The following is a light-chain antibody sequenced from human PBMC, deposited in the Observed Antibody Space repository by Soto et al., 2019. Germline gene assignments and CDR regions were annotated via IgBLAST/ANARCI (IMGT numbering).Light chain of an antibody. CDR1: QSVSSS. CDR3: QQYNNWPVT. J-gene: IGKJ4*01. Sequence: EIVLTQSPATLSLSPGERATLSCEASQSVSSSLAWYQQKVGQTPRLLIHGASTRATGIAARFSGSGSGTEFTLTISGLQSEDFATYYCQQYNNWPVTFGGGTKVDIK. CDR2: GAS. V-gene: IGKV3D-15*01.